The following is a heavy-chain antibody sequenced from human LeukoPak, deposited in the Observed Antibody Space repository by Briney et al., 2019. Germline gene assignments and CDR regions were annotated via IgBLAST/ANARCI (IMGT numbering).Heavy chain of an antibody. CDR3: ARDNERYFVWVPYPAYDYYGMDV. J-gene: IGHJ6*02. CDR2: HSLKGDST. CDR1: VHTFDDYD. V-gene: IGHV3-20*04. Sequence: GGSQRLPCGVSVHTFDDYDMSGVTEAPGKAWEWGIGHSLKGDSTSYADSAKGRFTISRDNAKNSLYLQMNSLRAEDTAVYYCARDNERYFVWVPYPAYDYYGMDVWGQGTTVTVSS. D-gene: IGHD3-9*01.